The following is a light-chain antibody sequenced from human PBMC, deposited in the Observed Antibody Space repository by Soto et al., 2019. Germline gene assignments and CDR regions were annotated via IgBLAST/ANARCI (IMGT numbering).Light chain of an antibody. CDR2: EVR. Sequence: SVLTQPASVSGSPGQSITISCTGTSSDVGGYNYVSWYRQHPGKAPKLMIYEVRNRPSGVSNRFSGSKSGNTASLTISGLQAEDEADYYCSSYTRSSTLIFGIGTKVTVL. CDR1: SSDVGGYNY. CDR3: SSYTRSSTLI. J-gene: IGLJ1*01. V-gene: IGLV2-14*01.